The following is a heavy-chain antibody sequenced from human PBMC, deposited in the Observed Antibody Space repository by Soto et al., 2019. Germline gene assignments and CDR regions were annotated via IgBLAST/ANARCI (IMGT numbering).Heavy chain of an antibody. Sequence: QITLKESGPTLVKPTQTLTLTCTFSGFSLNTGGLGVGWIRQPPGKALEWLALIYWDNDKRYSPSLMSRLTITKDTSKNQVGLTMTNMDPVDAATYYCVHSRCGGDCLQSYSSHYYYGLDVWGQGTTVTVSS. CDR3: VHSRCGGDCLQSYSSHYYYGLDV. D-gene: IGHD2-21*02. CDR1: GFSLNTGGLG. J-gene: IGHJ6*02. V-gene: IGHV2-5*02. CDR2: IYWDNDK.